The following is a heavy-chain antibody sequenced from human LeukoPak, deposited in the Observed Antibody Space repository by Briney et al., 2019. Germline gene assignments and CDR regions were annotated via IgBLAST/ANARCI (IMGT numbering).Heavy chain of an antibody. CDR1: GFTFSSYG. CDR2: ISYDGSNK. V-gene: IGHV3-30*18. Sequence: GGSLRLSCAASGFTFSSYGMHWVRQAPGKGLEWVAVISYDGSNKYYADSVKGRFTISRDNSKNTLYLQMNSLRAEDTAVYYCAKDLGASWELYYFDYWGQGTLVTVSS. CDR3: AKDLGASWELYYFDY. J-gene: IGHJ4*02. D-gene: IGHD1-26*01.